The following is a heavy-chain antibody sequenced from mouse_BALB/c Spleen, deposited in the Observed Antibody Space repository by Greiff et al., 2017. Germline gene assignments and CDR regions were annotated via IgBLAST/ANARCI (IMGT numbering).Heavy chain of an antibody. Sequence: QVQLQQSGAELMKPGASVKISCKATGYTFSSYWIEWVKQRPGHGLEWIGEILPGSGSTNYNEKFKGKATFTADTSSNTAYMQLSSLTSEDSAVYYCASGGYAMDYWGQGTSVTVSS. CDR1: GYTFSSYW. CDR3: ASGGYAMDY. CDR2: ILPGSGST. J-gene: IGHJ4*01. V-gene: IGHV1-9*01.